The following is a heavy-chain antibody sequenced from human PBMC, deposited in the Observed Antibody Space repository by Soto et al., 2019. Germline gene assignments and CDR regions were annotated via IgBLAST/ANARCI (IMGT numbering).Heavy chain of an antibody. V-gene: IGHV3-23*01. J-gene: IGHJ4*02. CDR3: AKDRSSYFDY. CDR2: ISGSGGST. CDR1: GSTSRSYA. D-gene: IGHD6-6*01. Sequence: GGSLRLSYAASGSTSRSYAMSWVRQAPGKGLEWVSAISGSGGSTYYADSVKGRFTISRDNSKNTLYLQMNSLRAEDTAVYYCAKDRSSYFDYWGQGTLVTVSS.